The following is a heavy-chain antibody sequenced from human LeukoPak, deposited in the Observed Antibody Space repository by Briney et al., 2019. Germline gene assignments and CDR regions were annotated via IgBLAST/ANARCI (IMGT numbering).Heavy chain of an antibody. Sequence: GGSLRLSCAASGFTFSNHWMSWVRQAPGKGLEWVANIKYDGSEKYHVDSVKGRFTIFRDNAKNSLYLQMNSLRAEDTAVYYCARGDGYYYGSGATLDAFDIWGQGTMVTVSS. CDR1: GFTFSNHW. J-gene: IGHJ3*02. D-gene: IGHD3-10*01. CDR2: IKYDGSEK. V-gene: IGHV3-7*01. CDR3: ARGDGYYYGSGATLDAFDI.